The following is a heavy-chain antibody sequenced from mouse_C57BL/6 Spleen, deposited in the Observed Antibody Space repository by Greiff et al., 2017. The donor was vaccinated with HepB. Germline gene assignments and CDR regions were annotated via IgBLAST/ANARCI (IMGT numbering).Heavy chain of an antibody. CDR3: ARPGSSYGYFDV. D-gene: IGHD1-1*01. V-gene: IGHV1-82*01. CDR1: GYAFSSSW. CDR2: IYPGDGDT. Sequence: VKLVESGPELVKPGASVKISCKASGYAFSSSWMNWVKQRPGKGLEWIGRIYPGDGDTNYNGKFKGKATLTADKSSSTAYMQLSSLTSEDSAVYFCARPGSSYGYFDVWGTGTTVTVSS. J-gene: IGHJ1*03.